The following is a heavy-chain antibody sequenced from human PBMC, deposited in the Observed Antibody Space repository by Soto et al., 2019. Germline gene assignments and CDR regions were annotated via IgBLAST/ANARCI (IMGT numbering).Heavy chain of an antibody. D-gene: IGHD6-6*01. CDR1: GYTFTNYN. J-gene: IGHJ4*02. CDR3: ARAEPYSTSSPFDY. V-gene: IGHV1-8*01. Sequence: QVQLVQSGAEVKKPGASVKVSCKTSGYTFTNYNINWVRQATGQGLEWTGWMNPNSGNTGYARKFQGRVTMTRNTSITTAYMELSSLRSGDTAVYYCARAEPYSTSSPFDYWGQGTLVTVSS. CDR2: MNPNSGNT.